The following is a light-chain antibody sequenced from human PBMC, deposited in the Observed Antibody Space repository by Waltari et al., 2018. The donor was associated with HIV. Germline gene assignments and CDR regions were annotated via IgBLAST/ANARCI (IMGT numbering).Light chain of an antibody. CDR2: SNN. CDR3: AAWDDSLNGPV. CDR1: SSNIGSNS. J-gene: IGLJ2*01. Sequence: QSVLTQSPSASGTPGQRVLISCSGSSSNIGSNSVNWYQQLPGTAPKLLIYSNNVRPSGVPDRFSGSKSGASASLAISGLQSEDEADYHCAAWDDSLNGPVFGGGTKLTVL. V-gene: IGLV1-44*01.